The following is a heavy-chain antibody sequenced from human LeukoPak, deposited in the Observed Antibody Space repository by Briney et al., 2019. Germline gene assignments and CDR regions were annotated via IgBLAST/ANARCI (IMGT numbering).Heavy chain of an antibody. V-gene: IGHV3-30*02. Sequence: GGSLRLSCVASGFSFNNYGTHWVRQAPGKGLEWVTFMQYDGSVEFYADSVKGRFTISRDNSKNTVYLQMTSLRTEDTAVYYCARAYTGDGYNWGYGMDVWGQGTTVTVSS. CDR2: MQYDGSVE. CDR1: GFSFNNYG. J-gene: IGHJ6*02. CDR3: ARAYTGDGYNWGYGMDV. D-gene: IGHD5-24*01.